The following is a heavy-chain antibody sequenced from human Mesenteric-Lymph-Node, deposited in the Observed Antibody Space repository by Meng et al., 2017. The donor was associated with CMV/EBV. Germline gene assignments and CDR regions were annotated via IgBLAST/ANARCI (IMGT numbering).Heavy chain of an antibody. D-gene: IGHD3-10*01. Sequence: SETLSLTCGVNDGSFSTYYWTWIRQPPGKGLEWIGETHHSGSTYYNPSLESRVTISLDTSKKHFSLKLSSVTAADTAVYFCANHMGRRPPFNWGQGTTVTVSS. CDR3: ANHMGRRPPFN. J-gene: IGHJ6*02. CDR1: DGSFSTYY. CDR2: THHSGST. V-gene: IGHV4-34*01.